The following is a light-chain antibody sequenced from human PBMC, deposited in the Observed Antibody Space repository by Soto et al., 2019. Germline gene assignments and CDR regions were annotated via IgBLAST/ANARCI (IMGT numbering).Light chain of an antibody. Sequence: QSVLTQPASVSGSPGQSITISCTGTSSDVGGYNYVSWYQQYPGKAPKLMIYDVTNRPSGVSNRFSGSKSGNTAALIIFGLQAEDEADYYCCSYTSSSTYVFGTGTKVTVL. CDR2: DVT. CDR3: CSYTSSSTYV. V-gene: IGLV2-14*01. J-gene: IGLJ1*01. CDR1: SSDVGGYNY.